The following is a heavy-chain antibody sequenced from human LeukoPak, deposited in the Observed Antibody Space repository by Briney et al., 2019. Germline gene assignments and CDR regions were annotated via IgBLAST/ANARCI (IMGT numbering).Heavy chain of an antibody. CDR1: GYTFTSYG. Sequence: ASVKVSCKASGYTFTSYGISWVRRAPGQGLEWMGWISAYNGNTNYAQKLQGRVTMTTDTSTSTAYMELRSLRSDDTAVYYCARYSSGRYYYYYYYMDVWGKGTTVTVSS. CDR3: ARYSSGRYYYYYYYMDV. CDR2: ISAYNGNT. J-gene: IGHJ6*03. V-gene: IGHV1-18*01. D-gene: IGHD3-22*01.